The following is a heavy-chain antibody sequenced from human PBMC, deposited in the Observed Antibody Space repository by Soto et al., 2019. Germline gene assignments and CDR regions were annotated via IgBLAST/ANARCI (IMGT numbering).Heavy chain of an antibody. Sequence: SATLSLTCTVSGGSISSYYWSWIRQPAGKGLEWIGRIYTSGSTNYNPSLKSRVTMSVDTSKNQFSLKLSSVTAADTAVYYCARDGRGGYCSGGSCLLRSRSPEYCYYGMDVWGQGTTVTVSS. CDR3: ARDGRGGYCSGGSCLLRSRSPEYCYYGMDV. CDR1: GGSISSYY. D-gene: IGHD2-15*01. V-gene: IGHV4-4*07. CDR2: IYTSGST. J-gene: IGHJ6*02.